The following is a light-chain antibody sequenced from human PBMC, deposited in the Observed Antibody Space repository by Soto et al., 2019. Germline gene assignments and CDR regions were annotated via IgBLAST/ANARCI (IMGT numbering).Light chain of an antibody. V-gene: IGLV1-40*01. Sequence: QSMVTQPPSASGALGQRVTISCTVSSSNIGAGYDVHWYQQFPGRAPRLLIFGNNNRPSGVPDRFSGSKSGTSASLDISGLQADDEADYYCQSFDTRLNSVVFGGGTKLTVL. CDR3: QSFDTRLNSVV. CDR2: GNN. CDR1: SSNIGAGYD. J-gene: IGLJ2*01.